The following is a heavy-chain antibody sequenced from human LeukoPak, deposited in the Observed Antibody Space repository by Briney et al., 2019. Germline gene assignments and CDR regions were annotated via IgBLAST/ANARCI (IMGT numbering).Heavy chain of an antibody. V-gene: IGHV4-31*03. Sequence: SETLSLTSTVSGGSISSGGYSWSWIRQHPGKGLEWIGYIYYSGSTYHNPSLKSRVTISVDTSKNQFSLKLSSVTAADTAVYYCARGRKWGIVVVPAAIGSSGGANFDYWGQGTLVTVSS. J-gene: IGHJ4*02. D-gene: IGHD2-2*01. CDR1: GGSISSGGYS. CDR3: ARGRKWGIVVVPAAIGSSGGANFDY. CDR2: IYYSGST.